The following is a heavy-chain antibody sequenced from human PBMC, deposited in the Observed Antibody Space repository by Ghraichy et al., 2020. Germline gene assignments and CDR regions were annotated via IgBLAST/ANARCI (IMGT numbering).Heavy chain of an antibody. CDR1: GGSISSSSDY. CDR3: ARHDYGGNCNFDY. D-gene: IGHD4-23*01. Sequence: SETLSLTCTVSGGSISSSSDYWGWIRQPPGKGLEWIGSIYYSGSTYYNPSLKSRVTISVDTSKNQFSLKLNSVTAADTAVYYCARHDYGGNCNFDYWGQGTLVTVSS. J-gene: IGHJ4*02. V-gene: IGHV4-39*01. CDR2: IYYSGST.